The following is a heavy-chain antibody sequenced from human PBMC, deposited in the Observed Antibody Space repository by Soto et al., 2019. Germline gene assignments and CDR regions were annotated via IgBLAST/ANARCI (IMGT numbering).Heavy chain of an antibody. CDR1: GGSFSGYY. Sequence: QVQLEQWGAGLLKPSETLSLTCAVYGGSFSGYYWSGIRQPPGKGLEWIGEINHSGSTNYNPSLKRRVTISVDTSKTQFSLNLYSVTAADTAVYYWARGRWLRQSFDYWGQGTLVTVSS. D-gene: IGHD5-12*01. J-gene: IGHJ4*02. V-gene: IGHV4-34*02. CDR2: INHSGST. CDR3: ARGRWLRQSFDY.